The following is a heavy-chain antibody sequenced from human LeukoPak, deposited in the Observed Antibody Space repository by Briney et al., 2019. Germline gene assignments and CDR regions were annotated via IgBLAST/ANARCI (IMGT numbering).Heavy chain of an antibody. D-gene: IGHD2-21*02. V-gene: IGHV3-21*01. CDR3: ARGAYCGGDCYPHFDY. CDR2: ISSSSSYI. J-gene: IGHJ4*02. Sequence: GASLRLSCAASGFTFSSYSMNWVRQAPGKGLEWVSSISSSSSYIYYADSVKGRFTISRDNAKNSLYLQMNSLRAEDTAVYYCARGAYCGGDCYPHFDYWGQGTLVTVSS. CDR1: GFTFSSYS.